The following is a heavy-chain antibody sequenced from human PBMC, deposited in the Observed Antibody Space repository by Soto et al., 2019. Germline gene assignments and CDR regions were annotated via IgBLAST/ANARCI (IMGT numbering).Heavy chain of an antibody. CDR2: INPSGGST. CDR1: GYTFTSYY. D-gene: IGHD3-22*01. J-gene: IGHJ4*02. V-gene: IGHV1-46*01. Sequence: ASVKVSCKASGYTFTSYYMHWVRQAPGQGLEWMGIINPSGGSTSYAQKFQGRVTMTRDTSTSTVYMQLSSLRSEDTAVYYCARGVKPNDYDSSGYYYDLDYWGQGTLVTVSS. CDR3: ARGVKPNDYDSSGYYYDLDY.